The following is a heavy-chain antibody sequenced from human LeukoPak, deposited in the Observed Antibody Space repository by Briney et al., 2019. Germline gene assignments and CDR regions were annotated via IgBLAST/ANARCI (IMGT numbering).Heavy chain of an antibody. Sequence: SETLSPTCTVSGGSISSYYWSWIRQPPGKGLEWIGYIYYSGSTNYNPSLKSRVTISVDTSKNQFSLKLSSVTAADTAVYYCARHAKTYYYGSGSQDYDAFDIWGQGTMVTVSS. CDR2: IYYSGST. CDR1: GGSISSYY. J-gene: IGHJ3*02. V-gene: IGHV4-59*08. D-gene: IGHD3-10*01. CDR3: ARHAKTYYYGSGSQDYDAFDI.